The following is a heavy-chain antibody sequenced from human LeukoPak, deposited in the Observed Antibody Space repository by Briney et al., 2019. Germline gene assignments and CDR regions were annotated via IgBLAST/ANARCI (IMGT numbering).Heavy chain of an antibody. Sequence: SETLSLTCTVSGGSISSYYWSWIRQPPGKGLEWIGYIFYSGSTNYNPSLKSRVTISVDTSKNQFSLKLSSVTAADTAEYYCARESRGWSYFDYWGQGTLVTVSS. J-gene: IGHJ4*02. V-gene: IGHV4-59*01. CDR3: ARESRGWSYFDY. D-gene: IGHD6-19*01. CDR1: GGSISSYY. CDR2: IFYSGST.